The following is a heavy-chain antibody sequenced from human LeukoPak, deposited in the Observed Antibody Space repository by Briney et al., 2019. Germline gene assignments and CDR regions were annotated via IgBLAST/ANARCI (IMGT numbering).Heavy chain of an antibody. V-gene: IGHV4-4*07. CDR1: GGSISSYY. Sequence: SETLSLTCTVSGGSISSYYWSWIRQPAGKGLELIGRIYTSGSTNYNPSLKSRVTMSVDTSKNQFSLKLSSVTAADTAVYYCARDLNIVVVPARRWFDPWGQGTLVTVSS. CDR3: ARDLNIVVVPARRWFDP. D-gene: IGHD2-2*01. J-gene: IGHJ5*02. CDR2: IYTSGST.